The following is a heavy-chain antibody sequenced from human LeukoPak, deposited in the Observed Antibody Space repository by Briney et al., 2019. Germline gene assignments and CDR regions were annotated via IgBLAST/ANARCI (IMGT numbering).Heavy chain of an antibody. J-gene: IGHJ6*04. CDR2: IYYSGST. V-gene: IGHV4-31*03. CDR1: GGSISSGGYY. CDR3: ARGVVVPAAMRGYYYYYGMDV. Sequence: SETLSLTCTVSGGSISSGGYYWSWIRQHPGKGLEWIGYIYYSGSTHYNPSLKSRVTISVDTSKNQFSLKLNSVTAADTAVYYCARGVVVPAAMRGYYYYYGMDVWGKGTTVTVSS. D-gene: IGHD2-2*01.